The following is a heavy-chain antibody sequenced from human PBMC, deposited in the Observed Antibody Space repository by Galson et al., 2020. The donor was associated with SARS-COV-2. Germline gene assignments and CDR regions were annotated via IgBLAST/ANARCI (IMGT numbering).Heavy chain of an antibody. J-gene: IGHJ4*02. V-gene: IGHV3-33*01. CDR1: GFTFSSYG. CDR3: ARDIPLHGTDSSSPESD. Sequence: QLGESLKISCAASGFTFSSYGMHWVRQAPGKGLEWVAVIWYDGSNKYYADSVKGRFTISRDNSKNTLYLQMNSLRAEDTAVYYCARDIPLHGTDSSSPESDWGQGTLVTVSS. CDR2: IWYDGSNK. D-gene: IGHD6-13*01.